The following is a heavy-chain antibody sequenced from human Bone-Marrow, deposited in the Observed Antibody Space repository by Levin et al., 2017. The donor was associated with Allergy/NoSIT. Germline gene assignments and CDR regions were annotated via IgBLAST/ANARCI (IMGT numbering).Heavy chain of an antibody. CDR1: GFTFSGHW. J-gene: IGHJ6*03. CDR3: AKARSPGYMDV. V-gene: IGHV3-74*01. CDR2: IAHDGSSK. Sequence: GGSLRLSCAATGFTFSGHWMHWVRQVPGKGLECVARIAHDGSSKGYADSVKGRFKISRDNAKSTLYLEMNSLRAEDTALYHCAKARSPGYMDVWGKGTTVIVSS.